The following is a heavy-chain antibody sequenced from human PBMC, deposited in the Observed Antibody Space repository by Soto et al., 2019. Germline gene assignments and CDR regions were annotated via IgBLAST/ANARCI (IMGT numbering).Heavy chain of an antibody. V-gene: IGHV4-59*01. J-gene: IGHJ6*02. CDR1: GGPIRMNS. D-gene: IGHD2-21*02. Sequence: SETLSLTCTLSGGPIRMNSWSWIRQPPGKGLEWIGYMYNTGSTVYNPPFKSRVTISVDTSKNQFSLKLNSVTAADTAVYYCARDLWGYCGNDCYPLDVWGQVTTVTVS. CDR3: ARDLWGYCGNDCYPLDV. CDR2: MYNTGST.